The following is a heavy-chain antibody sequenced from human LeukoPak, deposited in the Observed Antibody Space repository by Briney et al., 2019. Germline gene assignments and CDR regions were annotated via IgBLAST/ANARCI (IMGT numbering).Heavy chain of an antibody. D-gene: IGHD2-2*01. CDR1: GSTFSSYA. CDR2: ISYDGSNK. Sequence: GGSLRLSCAASGSTFSSYAMHWVRQAPGKGLEWVAVISYDGSNKYYADSVKGRFTISRDNSKNTLYLQMNSLRAEDTAVYYCARDRRLLGYCSSTSCYGDAFDIWGQGTMVTVSS. CDR3: ARDRRLLGYCSSTSCYGDAFDI. V-gene: IGHV3-30-3*01. J-gene: IGHJ3*02.